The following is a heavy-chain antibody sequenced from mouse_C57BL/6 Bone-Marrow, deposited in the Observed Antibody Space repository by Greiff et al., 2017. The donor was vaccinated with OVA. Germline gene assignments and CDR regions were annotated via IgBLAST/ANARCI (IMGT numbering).Heavy chain of an antibody. CDR3: ARWDYDEGGFAY. Sequence: VQLKESGPELVKPGASVKMSCKASGYTFTDYYMHWVKQSPGKSLEWIGYIYPNHDGNGYNQKLKGTATLPVDKSSSTAYMELSSLTSEDSADYYCARWDYDEGGFAYWGQGTLVTVSA. CDR1: GYTFTDYY. D-gene: IGHD2-4*01. J-gene: IGHJ3*01. CDR2: IYPNHDGN. V-gene: IGHV1-34*01.